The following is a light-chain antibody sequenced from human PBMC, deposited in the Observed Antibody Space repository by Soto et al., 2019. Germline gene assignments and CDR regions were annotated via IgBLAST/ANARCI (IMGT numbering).Light chain of an antibody. Sequence: QSALTQPPSASGSPGPSVTISCTVTSSHVGGYNYDSWYQQHPGKPTKLMIYESSNRRSGVPDRFSGSRSGNTAALTVSGLQSEDEADYYCSSYEGSNPLVFGAGTKLTVL. J-gene: IGLJ1*01. CDR2: ESS. V-gene: IGLV2-8*01. CDR1: SSHVGGYNY. CDR3: SSYEGSNPLV.